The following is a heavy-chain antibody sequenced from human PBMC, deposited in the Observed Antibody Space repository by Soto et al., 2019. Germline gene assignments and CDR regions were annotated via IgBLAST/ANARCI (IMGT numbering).Heavy chain of an antibody. D-gene: IGHD2-2*02. CDR3: AHTSSYCIRTSCYTVWPEVWFYP. CDR2: IYWDDDK. Sequence: QITLKESGPTLVKPTQTLTLTCTFSGFSLSTSGVGVGWIRQPPGKALEWLALIYWDDDKRYSPSLKSRLTITKDTSKNQVVLTMTNMDPVDTATYYCAHTSSYCIRTSCYTVWPEVWFYPWGQGTLVTVSS. CDR1: GFSLSTSGVG. V-gene: IGHV2-5*02. J-gene: IGHJ5*02.